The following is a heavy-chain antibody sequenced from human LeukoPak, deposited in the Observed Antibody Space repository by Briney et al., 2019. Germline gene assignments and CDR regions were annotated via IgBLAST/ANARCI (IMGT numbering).Heavy chain of an antibody. Sequence: GTSLRLSCTASGFTFSDYGMHWVRQAPGKGLEWVAVIWNDGSYKYYADSVKGRFTISRDNSKNTLYVQMNSLRVEDTAVYYCARSIAAQTNNWFDPWGQGTLVTVSS. CDR2: IWNDGSYK. CDR1: GFTFSDYG. V-gene: IGHV3-33*01. CDR3: ARSIAAQTNNWFDP. D-gene: IGHD6-13*01. J-gene: IGHJ5*02.